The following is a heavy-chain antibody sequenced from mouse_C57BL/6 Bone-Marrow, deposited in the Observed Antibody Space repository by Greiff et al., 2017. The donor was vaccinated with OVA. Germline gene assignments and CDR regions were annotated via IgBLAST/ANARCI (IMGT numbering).Heavy chain of an antibody. CDR3: ARQERSSYWYYFDY. D-gene: IGHD1-1*01. Sequence: EVQGVESGGGLVQPGGSLKLSCAASGFTFSDYGMAWVRQAPRKGPAWVAFISNLAYSIYYADTVTGRFTISRENAKNTLYLEMSSLRSEDTAMYYCARQERSSYWYYFDYWGQGTTLTVSS. J-gene: IGHJ2*01. CDR1: GFTFSDYG. CDR2: ISNLAYSI. V-gene: IGHV5-15*01.